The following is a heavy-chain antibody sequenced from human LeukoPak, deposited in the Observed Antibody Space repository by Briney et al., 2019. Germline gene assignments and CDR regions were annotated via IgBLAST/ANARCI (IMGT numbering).Heavy chain of an antibody. Sequence: GGSLRLSCAASGFTFSSYAMSWVRQAPGKGLELVSVISGSGGTTYYADSVKGRFTISRDNSKNTLYLQMNSLRAEDTAVYYCAKDIYYYDKNYFDYWGLGTLVTVSS. D-gene: IGHD3-22*01. V-gene: IGHV3-23*01. CDR3: AKDIYYYDKNYFDY. J-gene: IGHJ4*02. CDR2: ISGSGGTT. CDR1: GFTFSSYA.